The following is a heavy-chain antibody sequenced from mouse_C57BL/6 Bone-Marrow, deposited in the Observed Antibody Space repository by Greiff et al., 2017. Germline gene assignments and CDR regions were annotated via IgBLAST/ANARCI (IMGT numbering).Heavy chain of an antibody. CDR3: ARTTVVPYYFDY. D-gene: IGHD1-1*01. V-gene: IGHV1-61*01. Sequence: QVQLQQPGAELVRPGSSVKLSCKASGYTFTSYWMDWVKQRPGQGLEWIGNIYPSDSETHYNQKFKDKATLTVDKSSSTAYMQLSSLTSEDSAVYYCARTTVVPYYFDYWGQGTTLTVSS. CDR1: GYTFTSYW. J-gene: IGHJ2*01. CDR2: IYPSDSET.